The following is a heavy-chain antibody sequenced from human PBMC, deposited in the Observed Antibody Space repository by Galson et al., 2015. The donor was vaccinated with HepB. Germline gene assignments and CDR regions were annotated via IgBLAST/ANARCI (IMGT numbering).Heavy chain of an antibody. CDR1: GGTFSSYA. V-gene: IGHV1-69*13. D-gene: IGHD4-11*01. CDR2: IIPIFGTA. CDR3: ARGSNYWGYYYGMDV. J-gene: IGHJ6*02. Sequence: SVKVSCKASGGTFSSYAISWVRQAPGQGLEWMGGIIPIFGTANYAQKFQGRVTTTADESASTAYMELSSLRSEDTAVYYCARGSNYWGYYYGMDVWGQGTTVTVSS.